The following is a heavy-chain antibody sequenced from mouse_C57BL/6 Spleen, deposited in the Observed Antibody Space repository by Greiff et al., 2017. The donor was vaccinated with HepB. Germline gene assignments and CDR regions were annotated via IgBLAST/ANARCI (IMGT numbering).Heavy chain of an antibody. CDR3: VLGPPTVEAFAY. Sequence: QVQLQQPGTELVKPGASVKLSCKASGYTFTSYWMHWVKQRPGQGLEWIGNINHSNGGTNYNEKFKSKATLTVDKSSSTAYMQLSSLTSEESAVYVCVLGPPTVEAFAYWGQGTLVTVSA. CDR1: GYTFTSYW. CDR2: INHSNGGT. J-gene: IGHJ3*01. V-gene: IGHV1-53*01. D-gene: IGHD1-1*01.